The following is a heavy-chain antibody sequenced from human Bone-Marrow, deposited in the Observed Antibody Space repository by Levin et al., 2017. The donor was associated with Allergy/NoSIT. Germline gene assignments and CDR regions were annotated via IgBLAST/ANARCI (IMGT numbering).Heavy chain of an antibody. V-gene: IGHV4-30-4*01. CDR1: GGSISSGDYY. J-gene: IGHJ3*02. CDR3: ARIGYYYGSGSYYLPLAAFDI. D-gene: IGHD3-10*01. Sequence: SETLSLTCTVSGGSISSGDYYWSWIRQPPGKGLEWIGYIYYSGSTYYNPSLKSRVTISVDTSKNQFSLKLSSVTAADTAVYYCARIGYYYGSGSYYLPLAAFDIWGQGTMVTVSS. CDR2: IYYSGST.